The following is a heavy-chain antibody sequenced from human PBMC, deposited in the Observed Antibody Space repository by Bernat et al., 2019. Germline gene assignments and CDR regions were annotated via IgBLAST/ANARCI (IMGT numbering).Heavy chain of an antibody. CDR3: ARSGSFWAFDI. D-gene: IGHD3-3*01. CDR2: ISYDGNNK. J-gene: IGHJ3*02. V-gene: IGHV3-30-3*01. Sequence: QVQLVESGGGVVQPGRSLRLSCAASGFTFSSYAMHWVRQAPGKGLEWVAVISYDGNNKYYADSVKGRFTISRDNSKNTLYLQMNSLRAEDTAVYYCARSGSFWAFDIWGQGTMVTVSS. CDR1: GFTFSSYA.